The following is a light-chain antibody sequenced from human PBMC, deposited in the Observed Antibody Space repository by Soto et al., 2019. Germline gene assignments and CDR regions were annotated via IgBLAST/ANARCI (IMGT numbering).Light chain of an antibody. V-gene: IGKV3D-20*02. Sequence: EIVLTQSPGTLSLSPGERATLSCRTSQSVNSRYLAWYQQRPGQAPRLLIYAASSRPTGIPARFSGSGSGTDFTLTISSLEPEDFAVYYCQHRIIWPVSFGQGTRLEIK. CDR2: AAS. CDR3: QHRIIWPVS. CDR1: QSVNSRY. J-gene: IGKJ5*01.